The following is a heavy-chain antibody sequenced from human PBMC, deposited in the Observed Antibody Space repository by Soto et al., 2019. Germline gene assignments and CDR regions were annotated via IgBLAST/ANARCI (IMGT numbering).Heavy chain of an antibody. V-gene: IGHV3-23*01. CDR1: GFIFSNYV. CDR2: ISDNSGST. J-gene: IGHJ4*02. D-gene: IGHD2-8*02. CDR3: ATVAVRVEY. Sequence: GGSLRLSCAASGFIFSNYVMSWFRQAPGKGLEWVSGISDNSGSTYYADSVKGRFTISRDNSKNTLDLEMNSLRVEDTAVYYCATVAVRVEYWGQETLVTVSS.